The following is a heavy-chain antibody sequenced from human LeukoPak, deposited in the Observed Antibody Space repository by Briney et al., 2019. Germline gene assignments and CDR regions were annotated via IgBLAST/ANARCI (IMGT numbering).Heavy chain of an antibody. Sequence: GGSLRLSCAASGFTFSDYYMSWIRQAPGKGLEWVSYISSSSSYTNYADSVKGRFTISRDNAKNSLYLQMKSLRAEDTAVYYCARGGMGIAAAGAYLDYWGQGTLVTVSS. CDR3: ARGGMGIAAAGAYLDY. V-gene: IGHV3-11*06. J-gene: IGHJ4*02. CDR2: ISSSSSYT. CDR1: GFTFSDYY. D-gene: IGHD6-13*01.